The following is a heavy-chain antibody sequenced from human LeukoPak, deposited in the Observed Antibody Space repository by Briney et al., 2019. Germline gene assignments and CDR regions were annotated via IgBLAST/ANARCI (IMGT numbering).Heavy chain of an antibody. J-gene: IGHJ6*03. Sequence: GESLKISCKGSGYSFTSYWIGWVRQMPGKGLEWMGIIYPGDSDTRYSPSFQGQVTISADKSISTAYLQWSSLKASDTAMYYCARRSSSPQHSSYYYYYYMDVWSKGTTVTVSS. CDR2: IYPGDSDT. CDR3: ARRSSSPQHSSYYYYYYMDV. D-gene: IGHD6-6*01. CDR1: GYSFTSYW. V-gene: IGHV5-51*01.